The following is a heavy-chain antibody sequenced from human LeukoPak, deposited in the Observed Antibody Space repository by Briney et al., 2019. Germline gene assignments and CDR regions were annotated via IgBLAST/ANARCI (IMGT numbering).Heavy chain of an antibody. D-gene: IGHD3-22*01. CDR1: GFNVSSNY. CDR2: IYIAGTT. V-gene: IGHV3-53*01. CDR3: ARDYLAYYYDSSGYIGY. Sequence: GGSLRLSCVFSGFNVSSNYMTWVRQAPGKGLEWVSVIYIAGTTYYADSVKGRFTISRDNSKNTLYLQMNSLRAEDTAVYYCARDYLAYYYDSSGYIGYWGQGTLVTVSS. J-gene: IGHJ4*02.